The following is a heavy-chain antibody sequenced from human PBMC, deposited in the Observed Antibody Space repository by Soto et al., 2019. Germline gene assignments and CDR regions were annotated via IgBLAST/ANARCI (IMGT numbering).Heavy chain of an antibody. J-gene: IGHJ4*02. Sequence: EVQLLESGGGLVQPGGSLRVSCAASGFSFSSYVMSWVRQAPGKGLEWVSAITGSGGDSYHADSVKGRFIISRDNTKNTLYLQMNSLRAEDTAVYYCAKGSGSSRPYYFDYWGQGTPVTVSS. CDR3: AKGSGSSRPYYFDY. CDR1: GFSFSSYV. D-gene: IGHD6-13*01. V-gene: IGHV3-23*01. CDR2: ITGSGGDS.